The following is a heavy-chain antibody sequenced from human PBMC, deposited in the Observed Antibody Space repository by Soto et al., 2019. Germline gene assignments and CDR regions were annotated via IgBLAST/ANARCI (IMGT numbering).Heavy chain of an antibody. CDR3: ARALK. CDR1: GYTFTSYY. J-gene: IGHJ4*02. CDR2: IYSGGST. Sequence: GASVKVSCKASGYTFTSYYMSWVRQAPGKGLEWVSVIYSGGSTYYADSVKGRFTISRDNSKNTLYLQMNSLRAEDTAVYYCARALKWGQGTLVTVSS. V-gene: IGHV3-53*01.